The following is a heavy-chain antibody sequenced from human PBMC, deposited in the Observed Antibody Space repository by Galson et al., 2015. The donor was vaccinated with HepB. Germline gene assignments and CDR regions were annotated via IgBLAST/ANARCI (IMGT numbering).Heavy chain of an antibody. Sequence: SLRLSCAASGFTFSSYGMHWVRQAPGKGLEWVAVIWYDGNNKYYTDSVKGRFTISRDNSKNTLYLQLNSLRAEDTAVYYCARGRYCIGASCYWIDAFDIWGQVTLVTVSS. V-gene: IGHV3-33*01. D-gene: IGHD2-2*01. J-gene: IGHJ3*02. CDR3: ARGRYCIGASCYWIDAFDI. CDR2: IWYDGNNK. CDR1: GFTFSSYG.